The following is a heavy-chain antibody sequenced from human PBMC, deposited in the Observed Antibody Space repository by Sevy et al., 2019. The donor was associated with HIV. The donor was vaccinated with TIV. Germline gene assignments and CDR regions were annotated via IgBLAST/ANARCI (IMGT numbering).Heavy chain of an antibody. J-gene: IGHJ3*02. Sequence: ASVKVSCKASGYTFTSYAMNWVRQAPGQGLEWMGWINTNTGNPTYAQGFTGRFVFSLDTSVSTAYLQISSLKAEDTAVYYCARDFVDTAMVIDAFDIWGQGTMVTVS. V-gene: IGHV7-4-1*02. D-gene: IGHD5-18*01. CDR3: ARDFVDTAMVIDAFDI. CDR1: GYTFTSYA. CDR2: INTNTGNP.